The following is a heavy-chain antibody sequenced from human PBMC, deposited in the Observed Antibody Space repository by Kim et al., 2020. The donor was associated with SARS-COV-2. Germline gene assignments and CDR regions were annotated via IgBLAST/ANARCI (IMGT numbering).Heavy chain of an antibody. D-gene: IGHD6-6*01. J-gene: IGHJ3*02. Sequence: GGSLRLSCAASGFSFSSYAMHWVRQAPGKGLEWVAVISYDGSNQYYADSVKGRFTVSRDNPQKTLYLQMNSLRPEDTAVYYCARGGTFSTSSDKAFDIWG. V-gene: IGHV3-30-3*01. CDR2: ISYDGSNQ. CDR3: ARGGTFSTSSDKAFDI. CDR1: GFSFSSYA.